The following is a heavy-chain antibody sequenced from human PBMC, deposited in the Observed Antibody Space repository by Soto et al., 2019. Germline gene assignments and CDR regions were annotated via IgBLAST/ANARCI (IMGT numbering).Heavy chain of an antibody. J-gene: IGHJ3*02. CDR1: GFDFSNLW. D-gene: IGHD6-19*01. CDR2: ITHDGSNT. Sequence: EVQPVESGGGLVQPGGSLRLSCAASGFDFSNLWMHWVRQAPGKGLVWVSRITHDGSNTDYADAVRGRFTTSRDNAKNTLYLQMNSLRAEDTAVYYCTGLSVAVSYFAFDIWGQGTMVTVSS. V-gene: IGHV3-74*01. CDR3: TGLSVAVSYFAFDI.